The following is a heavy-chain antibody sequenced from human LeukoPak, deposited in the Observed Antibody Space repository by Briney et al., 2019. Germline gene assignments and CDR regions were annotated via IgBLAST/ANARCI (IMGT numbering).Heavy chain of an antibody. D-gene: IGHD6-19*01. CDR1: GFTFSSYA. Sequence: GGSLRLFCAASGFTFSSYAMSWVRQAPGKGLEWVSVISGNGGSTSYADSVKGRFTISRDDSKDTLYLQMNSLRAGDTAIYYCAKHGYSSGWPQVPSQHWGQGTRVTVSS. CDR3: AKHGYSSGWPQVPSQH. CDR2: ISGNGGST. J-gene: IGHJ1*01. V-gene: IGHV3-23*01.